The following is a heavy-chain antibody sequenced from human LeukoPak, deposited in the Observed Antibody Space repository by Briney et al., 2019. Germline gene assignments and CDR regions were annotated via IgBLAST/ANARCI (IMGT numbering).Heavy chain of an antibody. V-gene: IGHV4-31*03. CDR2: IYYSGST. J-gene: IGHJ6*02. Sequence: SETLSLTCTVSGGSISSGGYYWRWIRKHPGKGLEWIGYIYYSGSTYYNPSLKSRVTISVDTSKNQFSLKLSSVTAADTAVYYCARVIPLPENGMDVWGQGTAVTVSS. CDR3: ARVIPLPENGMDV. CDR1: GGSISSGGYY. D-gene: IGHD1-14*01.